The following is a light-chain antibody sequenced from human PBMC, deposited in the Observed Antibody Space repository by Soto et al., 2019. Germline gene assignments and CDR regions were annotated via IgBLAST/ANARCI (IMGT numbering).Light chain of an antibody. Sequence: QAVVSQEPSLTVSPGGTVTLTCGCSTGAVTSAHFPYWFQQKPGQTPRTLIYDTSNKHSWTPARFSGSLLGGKAALTLSGAQPEDEAEYYRLLSYGDPRVFGGGTKDTVL. CDR1: TGAVTSAHF. CDR3: LLSYGDPRV. CDR2: DTS. V-gene: IGLV7-46*01. J-gene: IGLJ3*02.